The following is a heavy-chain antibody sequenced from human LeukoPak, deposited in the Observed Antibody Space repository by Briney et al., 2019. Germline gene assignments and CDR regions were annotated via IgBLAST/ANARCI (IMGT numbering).Heavy chain of an antibody. CDR1: GFTFSSYS. Sequence: PGGSLRLSCAASGFTFSSYSMNWVRQAPGKGLEWVSSISSSSSYIYYADSVKGRFTISRDNAKNSLYLQMNSLRAEDTAVYYCAREGGGTYCSGGSCYPPHYMDVWGKGTTVTVSS. V-gene: IGHV3-21*01. J-gene: IGHJ6*03. D-gene: IGHD2-15*01. CDR2: ISSSSSYI. CDR3: AREGGGTYCSGGSCYPPHYMDV.